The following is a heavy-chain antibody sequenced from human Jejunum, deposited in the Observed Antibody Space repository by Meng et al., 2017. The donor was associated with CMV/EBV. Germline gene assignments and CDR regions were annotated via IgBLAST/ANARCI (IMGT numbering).Heavy chain of an antibody. J-gene: IGHJ3*01. V-gene: IGHV3-73*01. Sequence: MHWVRRASGSGLEWLGRITNEPISYATSYAASVKGRFTISSDESKNTAYLQKNSLKTEDTAVYYCTKPIVVVTPGMSRSSDAFDVWGQGTMVTVSS. CDR3: TKPIVVVTPGMSRSSDAFDV. CDR2: ITNEPISYAT. D-gene: IGHD2-2*01.